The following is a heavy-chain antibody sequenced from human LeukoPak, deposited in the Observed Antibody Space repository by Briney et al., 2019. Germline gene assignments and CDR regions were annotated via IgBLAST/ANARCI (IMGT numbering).Heavy chain of an antibody. D-gene: IGHD2-21*02. J-gene: IGHJ4*02. V-gene: IGHV3-30*18. Sequence: PGRSLRLSCAASGFTLTSFGMHWVRQAPGKGLEWVAVISYDGSNKYYADSVKGRFTISRDNSKNTLYLQMNSLRAEDTAVYYCAKGYAGRFEVVTATFDYWGQGTLVTVSS. CDR2: ISYDGSNK. CDR1: GFTLTSFG. CDR3: AKGYAGRFEVVTATFDY.